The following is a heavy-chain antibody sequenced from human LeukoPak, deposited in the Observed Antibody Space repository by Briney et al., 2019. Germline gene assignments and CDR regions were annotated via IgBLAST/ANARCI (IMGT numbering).Heavy chain of an antibody. CDR1: GRSISSYY. Sequence: SETQSLTCTVSGRSISSYYWRCIRNPPGKGRERVGYIYYRGTTNYNPSLKCRVTLSVDTSKNQFSLKLSSVTAADTAVYYCARGHLYSSGWYNNWFDPWGQGTLVTVS. J-gene: IGHJ5*02. CDR3: ARGHLYSSGWYNNWFDP. CDR2: IYYRGTT. D-gene: IGHD6-19*01. V-gene: IGHV4-59*01.